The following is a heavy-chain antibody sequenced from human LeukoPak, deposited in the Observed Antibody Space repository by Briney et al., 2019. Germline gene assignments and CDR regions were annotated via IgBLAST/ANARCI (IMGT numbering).Heavy chain of an antibody. CDR2: IYSGGST. J-gene: IGHJ6*04. V-gene: IGHV3-53*01. D-gene: IGHD3-10*01. CDR1: GFTVSSNY. Sequence: GGSLRLSCAASGFTVSSNYMSWVRQAPGKGLEWVSVIYSGGSTYYADSEKGRFTISRGNSKNTLYLQMNSLRAEDTAVYYCARETDGSGRPYYYYGMDVWGKGTTVTVSS. CDR3: ARETDGSGRPYYYYGMDV.